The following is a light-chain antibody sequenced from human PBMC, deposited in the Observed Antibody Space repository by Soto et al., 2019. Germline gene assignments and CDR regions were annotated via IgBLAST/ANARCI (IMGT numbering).Light chain of an antibody. J-gene: IGKJ1*01. CDR3: QQRSNWPPWT. V-gene: IGKV3-11*01. CDR1: QSVSSY. Sequence: EIVLTQSPATLSLSPGERATLSCRASQSVSSYLAWYQQKHGQAPRLLIYDASNRATGIPARFSGSGSGTDFTLTISSLEPEDFAVYYWQQRSNWPPWTFGQGTKVEIK. CDR2: DAS.